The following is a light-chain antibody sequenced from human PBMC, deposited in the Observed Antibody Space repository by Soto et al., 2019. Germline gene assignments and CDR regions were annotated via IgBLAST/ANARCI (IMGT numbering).Light chain of an antibody. V-gene: IGLV2-23*02. J-gene: IGLJ2*01. CDR1: SSDVGSYNL. CDR2: EVS. CDR3: CSFAGSSTFVV. Sequence: QSALTQPASVSGSPGQSITISCTGTSSDVGSYNLVSWYQQHPGKAPKLIIYEVSKRPSGVSNRFSGSKSGNTASLTISGLQADDEADYYCCSFAGSSTFVVFGGGTQLTVL.